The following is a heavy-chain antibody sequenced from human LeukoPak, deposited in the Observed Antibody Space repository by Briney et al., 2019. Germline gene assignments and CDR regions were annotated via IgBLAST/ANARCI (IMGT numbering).Heavy chain of an antibody. D-gene: IGHD3-22*01. V-gene: IGHV1-46*01. Sequence: APVKVSCKASGYTFTTYYIHWVRQAPGQGLEWMGVINPSSGDTAYAQKFQGRVTMTRDTSTSTAYMELRSLRSDDTAVYYCARDLYYYDSSGYEYWGQGTLVTVSS. J-gene: IGHJ4*02. CDR3: ARDLYYYDSSGYEY. CDR2: INPSSGDT. CDR1: GYTFTTYY.